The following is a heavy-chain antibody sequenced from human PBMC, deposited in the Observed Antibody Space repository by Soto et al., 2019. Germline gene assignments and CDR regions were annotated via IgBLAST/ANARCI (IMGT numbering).Heavy chain of an antibody. CDR1: GFTFSSYW. CDR2: ITNDGSST. Sequence: EVQLVESGGGLVQPGGSLRLSCAASGFTFSSYWMHWVRQAPGKGLVWVSRITNDGSSTTYADSVKGRFTTSRDNAKNTLYLEMNSLRSEDTAVYYCAIVGVSGCDYWGHGTLVTVSS. D-gene: IGHD3-3*01. J-gene: IGHJ4*01. CDR3: AIVGVSGCDY. V-gene: IGHV3-74*01.